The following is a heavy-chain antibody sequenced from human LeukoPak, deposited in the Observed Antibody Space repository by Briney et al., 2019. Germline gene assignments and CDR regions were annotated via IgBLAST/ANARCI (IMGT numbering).Heavy chain of an antibody. CDR2: IYYSGST. CDR1: GGSISSSSYS. J-gene: IGHJ5*02. CDR3: AGYYYYDSSGYLSSPPVFT. D-gene: IGHD3-22*01. Sequence: SETLSFTCTVSGGSISSSSYSWGWIRQPPGKGLEWIGSIYYSGSTYYNPSLKSRVTISVDTSKNQFSLKLSSVTAADTAVYYCAGYYYYDSSGYLSSPPVFTWGQGTLVTVSS. V-gene: IGHV4-39*01.